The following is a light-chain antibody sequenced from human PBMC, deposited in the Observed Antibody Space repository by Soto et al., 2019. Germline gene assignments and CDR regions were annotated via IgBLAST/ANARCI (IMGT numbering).Light chain of an antibody. V-gene: IGKV3-20*01. CDR1: QSVSSSY. CDR2: GAS. Sequence: EIVLTQSPGTLSLSPGERATLSCRASQSVSSSYLAWYQQKPGQAPRLLIYGASSRATGIPDRFSGSGSGTDFTLTISRLVPEDFAVYYCQQYGSSPVYTFGQGTKLEIK. CDR3: QQYGSSPVYT. J-gene: IGKJ2*01.